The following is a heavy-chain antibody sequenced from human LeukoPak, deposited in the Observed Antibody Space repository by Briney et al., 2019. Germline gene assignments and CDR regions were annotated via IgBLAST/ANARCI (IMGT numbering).Heavy chain of an antibody. V-gene: IGHV3-30*18. Sequence: PGRSLRLSCAASGFTFTSYAMHWVRQAPGKGLEGVAVISYDGSNKYYADSVKGRFTISRDNSKNTLYLQMNSLRPEDTAVYYCAKDPRGVHSGYERLDYWGQGTLVTVSS. J-gene: IGHJ4*02. CDR1: GFTFTSYA. CDR2: ISYDGSNK. CDR3: AKDPRGVHSGYERLDY. D-gene: IGHD5-12*01.